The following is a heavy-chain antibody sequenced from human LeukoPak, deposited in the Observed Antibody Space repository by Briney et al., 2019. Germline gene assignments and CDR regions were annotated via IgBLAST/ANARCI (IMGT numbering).Heavy chain of an antibody. CDR2: INHSGST. V-gene: IGHV4-34*01. J-gene: IGHJ6*02. CDR3: ARGFSYSTWYYYYYGMDV. D-gene: IGHD4-11*01. CDR1: GGSFSGYY. Sequence: PSGTLSLTCAVYGGSFSGYYWSWIRQPPGKGLEWIGEINHSGSTNYNPSLKSRVTISVDTSKNQFSLKLSSVTAADTAVYYCARGFSYSTWYYYYYGMDVWGQGTTVTVSS.